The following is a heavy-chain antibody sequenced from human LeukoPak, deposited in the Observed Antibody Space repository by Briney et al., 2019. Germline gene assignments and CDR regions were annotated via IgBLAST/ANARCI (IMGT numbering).Heavy chain of an antibody. V-gene: IGHV3-9*01. CDR3: AIHSLIGEIMF. J-gene: IGHJ4*02. CDR1: GFIFDDSA. D-gene: IGHD3-16*01. CDR2: INWNSDSV. Sequence: GGSLRLSCVASGFIFDDSAMHWVRRAPGKGLEWVSGINWNSDSVGHADSVKGRFTVSRDNAKKSLYLQMYSLRAEDTAMYYCAIHSLIGEIMFGGQGTLVTVSS.